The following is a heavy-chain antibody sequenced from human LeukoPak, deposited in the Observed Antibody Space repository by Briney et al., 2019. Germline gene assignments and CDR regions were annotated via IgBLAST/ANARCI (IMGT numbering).Heavy chain of an antibody. CDR3: ARDPYSSFFGAFDI. J-gene: IGHJ3*02. D-gene: IGHD6-6*01. CDR2: INWNGGST. V-gene: IGHV3-20*04. Sequence: GGSLRLSCAASGFTFDDYGMSWVRQAPGKGLEWVSGINWNGGSTGYADSVKGRFTISRDNAKNSLYLQMNSLRAEDTAVYYCARDPYSSFFGAFDIWGQGTMVTVSS. CDR1: GFTFDDYG.